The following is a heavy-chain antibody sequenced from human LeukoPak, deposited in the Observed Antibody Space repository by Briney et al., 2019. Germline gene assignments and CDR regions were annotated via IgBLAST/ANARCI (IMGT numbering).Heavy chain of an antibody. V-gene: IGHV4-38-2*02. CDR1: GYSISSAYY. CDR2: IYHSGST. D-gene: IGHD3-10*01. Sequence: SETLSLTCTVSGYSISSAYYWGWIRQPPGKGLEWIGSIYHSGSTYNNPSLKRRVTISVDTSKNQFSLKLTSVTATDTAVYYCARVSDYGSGTVPLYNWFDPWGQGTLVTVSS. J-gene: IGHJ5*02. CDR3: ARVSDYGSGTVPLYNWFDP.